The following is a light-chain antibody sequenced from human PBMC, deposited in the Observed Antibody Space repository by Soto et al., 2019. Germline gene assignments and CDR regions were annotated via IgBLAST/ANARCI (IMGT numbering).Light chain of an antibody. CDR1: QNIDKNY. Sequence: ELVLTQSPGTLYLSPGESATLSCRSSQNIDKNYLAWFQHKPGQAPSLLIYDASMRATGVPDRFSGSGSGTDFTLTVSRLEPEDFAVFYCQQYAHSPLTFGGGTKVDIK. CDR3: QQYAHSPLT. V-gene: IGKV3-20*01. J-gene: IGKJ4*01. CDR2: DAS.